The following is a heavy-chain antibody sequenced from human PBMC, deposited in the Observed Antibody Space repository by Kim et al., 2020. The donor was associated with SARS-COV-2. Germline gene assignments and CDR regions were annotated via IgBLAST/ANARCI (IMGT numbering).Heavy chain of an antibody. D-gene: IGHD6-13*01. V-gene: IGHV1-3*01. Sequence: ASVKVSCKASGYTFTSYAMHWVRQAPGQRLEWMGWINAGKGNTKYSQKFQGRVTITRDTSASTAYMELSSLRSEDTAVYYCARPRYSSSWYIGYWGQGTLVTVSS. CDR2: INAGKGNT. CDR3: ARPRYSSSWYIGY. J-gene: IGHJ4*02. CDR1: GYTFTSYA.